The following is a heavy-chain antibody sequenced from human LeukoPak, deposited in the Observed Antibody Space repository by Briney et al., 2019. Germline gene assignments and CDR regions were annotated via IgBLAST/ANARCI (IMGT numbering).Heavy chain of an antibody. V-gene: IGHV4-34*01. J-gene: IGHJ5*02. Sequence: SETLSLTRAVYGGSFSGYYWSWIRQPPGKGLEWIGEINHSGSTNYNPSLKSRVTISVDTSKNQFSLKLSSVTAADTAVYYCARVKPTYYYGSGSYSISPTRWFDPWGQGTLVTVSS. D-gene: IGHD3-10*01. CDR1: GGSFSGYY. CDR2: INHSGST. CDR3: ARVKPTYYYGSGSYSISPTRWFDP.